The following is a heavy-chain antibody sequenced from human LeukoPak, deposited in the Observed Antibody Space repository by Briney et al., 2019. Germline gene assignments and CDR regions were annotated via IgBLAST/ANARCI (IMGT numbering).Heavy chain of an antibody. J-gene: IGHJ4*02. CDR3: ARGRQWLVNFDY. CDR1: GFTFSSYG. D-gene: IGHD6-19*01. Sequence: GGSLRLSCAASGFTFSSYGMHWVRQAPGKGLEWVAFIRYDGSNKYYADSVKGRFTISRDNSKNTLYLQMNSLRAEDTAVYYCARGRQWLVNFDYWGQGTPVTVSS. CDR2: IRYDGSNK. V-gene: IGHV3-30*02.